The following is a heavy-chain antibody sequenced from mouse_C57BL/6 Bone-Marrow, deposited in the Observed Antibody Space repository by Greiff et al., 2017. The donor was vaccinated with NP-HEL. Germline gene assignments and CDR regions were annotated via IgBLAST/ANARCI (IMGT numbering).Heavy chain of an antibody. D-gene: IGHD4-1*01. Sequence: EVKLMESGGGLVQPKGSLKLSCAASGFSFNTYAMNWVRQAPGQGLEWVARIRSKSNNYATYYADSVKDRFTISRDDSESMLYLQMNNLKTEDTAMYYCVRQNGKSAMDYWGQGTSVTVSS. CDR2: IRSKSNNYAT. CDR1: GFSFNTYA. V-gene: IGHV10-1*01. CDR3: VRQNGKSAMDY. J-gene: IGHJ4*01.